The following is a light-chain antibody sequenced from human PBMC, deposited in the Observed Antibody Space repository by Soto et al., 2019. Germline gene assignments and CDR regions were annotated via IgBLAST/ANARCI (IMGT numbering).Light chain of an antibody. V-gene: IGKV3D-20*01. CDR1: QSVSGNY. Sequence: ETVLTQSPATLSLSPGERATLSCGASQSVSGNYLAWYQQKRGLAPRLLIYDASSRATGIPDRFSGSGSGTDFTLTISRLEPEDFAVYYCQQYGSSPTFGQGTRLEIK. CDR2: DAS. J-gene: IGKJ5*01. CDR3: QQYGSSPT.